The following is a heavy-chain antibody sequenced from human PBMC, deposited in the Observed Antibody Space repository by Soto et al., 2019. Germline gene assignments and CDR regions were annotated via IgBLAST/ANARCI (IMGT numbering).Heavy chain of an antibody. Sequence: GGSLRLSCAASGFTFSNAWMNWVRPAPGKGLEWVGRIKSKTDGGTTDYAAPVKGRFTISRDDSKNTLYLQMNSLKTEDTAVYSCTTEGQWRHRYDYWGQGTLVTVSS. D-gene: IGHD6-19*01. J-gene: IGHJ4*02. V-gene: IGHV3-15*07. CDR2: IKSKTDGGTT. CDR1: GFTFSNAW. CDR3: TTEGQWRHRYDY.